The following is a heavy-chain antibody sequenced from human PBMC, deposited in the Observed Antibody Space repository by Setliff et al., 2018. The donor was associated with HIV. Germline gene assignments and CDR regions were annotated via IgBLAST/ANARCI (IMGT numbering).Heavy chain of an antibody. CDR3: ARDAPTVYANGWFDP. CDR1: GYSISSGFY. V-gene: IGHV4-38-2*02. CDR2: IYHSGST. J-gene: IGHJ5*02. D-gene: IGHD2-8*01. Sequence: SETLSLTCAVSGYSISSGFYWGWIRQPPGKGLEWIGSIYHSGSTYYNPSLRSRVTISVDTSKNQFSLKLSSVTAADTAVYYCARDAPTVYANGWFDPWGQGTLVTVAA.